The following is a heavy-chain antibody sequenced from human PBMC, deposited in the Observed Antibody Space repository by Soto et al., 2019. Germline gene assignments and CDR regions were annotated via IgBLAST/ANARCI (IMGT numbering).Heavy chain of an antibody. Sequence: GGSLRLSCAASGFTFSSYGMDWVRQATGKGLEWVAAVGRFGNTYYRDSVRGLFTISRDDSRNLVYLQMSRLRLDDTAVYFCAKEGRLASPACDYFDSWGPGTLVTVSS. D-gene: IGHD3-10*01. V-gene: IGHV3-23*01. CDR1: GFTFSSYG. CDR3: AKEGRLASPACDYFDS. CDR2: VGRFGNT. J-gene: IGHJ4*02.